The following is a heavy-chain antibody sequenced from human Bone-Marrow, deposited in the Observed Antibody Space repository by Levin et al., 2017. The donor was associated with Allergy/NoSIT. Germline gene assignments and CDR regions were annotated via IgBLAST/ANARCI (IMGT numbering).Heavy chain of an antibody. J-gene: IGHJ4*02. V-gene: IGHV4-59*08. Sequence: NPSETLSLTCSISGGSIGNDFWSWVRQPPGKGLEWIGYFYYGGSTLYNPSLESRVTISVDTSKSQFFLKVTSVTAADTAVYFCATVGGRYGNAFDTWGQGALVTVSS. CDR3: ATVGGRYGNAFDT. CDR2: FYYGGST. D-gene: IGHD1-26*01. CDR1: GGSIGNDF.